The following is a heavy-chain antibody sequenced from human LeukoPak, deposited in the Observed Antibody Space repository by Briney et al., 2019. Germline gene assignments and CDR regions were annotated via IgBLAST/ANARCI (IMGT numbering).Heavy chain of an antibody. CDR2: IIPILGIA. J-gene: IGHJ6*02. D-gene: IGHD5-12*01. CDR1: GGTFSSYA. CDR3: AREPSAPPTTFNVDIVATKLPYYGMDV. Sequence: SVKVSCKASGGTFSSYAISWVRQAHGQGLEWMGRIIPILGIANYAQKFQGRVTITADKSTSTAYMELSSLRSEDTAVYYCAREPSAPPTTFNVDIVATKLPYYGMDVWGQGTTVTVSS. V-gene: IGHV1-69*04.